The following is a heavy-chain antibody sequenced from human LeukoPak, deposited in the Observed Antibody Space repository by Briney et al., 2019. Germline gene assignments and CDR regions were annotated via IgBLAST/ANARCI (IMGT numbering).Heavy chain of an antibody. CDR3: AKGSPAPDY. CDR1: GFTCSGYG. V-gene: IGHV3-23*01. Sequence: PGGTLRLSCAASGFTCSGYGMSWVRQAPGKGLESVSSISGNSGSTYYADSVKGRFTISRDNSRNTLYLQMNSLRVEDTAVYYCAKGSPAPDYWGQGILVTVS. CDR2: ISGNSGST. J-gene: IGHJ4*02.